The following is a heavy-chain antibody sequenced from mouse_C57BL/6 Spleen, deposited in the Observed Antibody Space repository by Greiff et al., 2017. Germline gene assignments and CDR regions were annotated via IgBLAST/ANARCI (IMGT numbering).Heavy chain of an antibody. CDR1: GYTFTSYW. V-gene: IGHV1-69*01. CDR3: ASLRLDY. D-gene: IGHD1-2*01. Sequence: QVQLQQPGAELVMPGASVKLSCKASGYTFTSYWMHWVKQRPGQGLEWIGEIDPSDSYTNYNQKFKGKATLTVDKSSSTAYMQLSSLTSEDSAVYYCASLRLDYWGQGTTLTVSS. J-gene: IGHJ2*01. CDR2: IDPSDSYT.